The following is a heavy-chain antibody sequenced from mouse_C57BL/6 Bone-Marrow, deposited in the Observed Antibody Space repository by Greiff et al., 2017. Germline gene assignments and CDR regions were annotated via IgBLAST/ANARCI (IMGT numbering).Heavy chain of an antibody. CDR2: IYPRSGNT. CDR3: ARSYDGYYFAWFAY. J-gene: IGHJ3*01. Sequence: QVQLKQSGAELARPGASVKLSCKASGYTFTSYGISWVKQRTGQGLEWIGEIYPRSGNTYYNEKFKGKATLTADKSSSTAYMELRSLTSEDSAVYFCARSYDGYYFAWFAYWGQGTLVTVSA. D-gene: IGHD2-3*01. CDR1: GYTFTSYG. V-gene: IGHV1-81*01.